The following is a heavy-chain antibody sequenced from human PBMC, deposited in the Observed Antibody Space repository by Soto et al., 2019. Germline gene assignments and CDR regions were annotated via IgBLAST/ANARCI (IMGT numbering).Heavy chain of an antibody. V-gene: IGHV3-30*18. CDR2: ISYDGSNK. Sequence: VGSLRLSCAASGFTFSDYGMHWVRQAPGKGLEWVAVISYDGSNKYYADSVKGRFTISRDNSTNTLYLQMNSLRTEDTAVYYCAKRSSRFLIYFDSWGQGTLVTVSS. D-gene: IGHD3-10*01. J-gene: IGHJ4*02. CDR1: GFTFSDYG. CDR3: AKRSSRFLIYFDS.